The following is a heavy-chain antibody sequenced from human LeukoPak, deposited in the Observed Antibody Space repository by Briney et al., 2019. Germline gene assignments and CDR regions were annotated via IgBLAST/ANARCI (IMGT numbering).Heavy chain of an antibody. J-gene: IGHJ4*02. CDR2: ISGSGGST. Sequence: PGGSLRLSCAASGFTFSSYAMSWVRQAPGKGLEWVSAISGSGGSTYYADSVKGRFTISRDNSENTLYLQMNSLRAEDTAVYYCAKGGDLRTTVTFVHYWGQGTLVTVSS. CDR3: AKGGDLRTTVTFVHY. V-gene: IGHV3-23*01. D-gene: IGHD4-17*01. CDR1: GFTFSSYA.